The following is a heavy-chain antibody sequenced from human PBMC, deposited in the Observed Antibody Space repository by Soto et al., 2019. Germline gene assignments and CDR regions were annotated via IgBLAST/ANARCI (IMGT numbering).Heavy chain of an antibody. J-gene: IGHJ5*02. Sequence: PSETLSLTCAVYVGSFSGYYWSWIRQPPGKGLEWIGEINHSGSTNYNPSLKSRVTISVDTSKNQFSLKLSSVTAADTAVYYCARREYQLPRRVCWFDPWGQGTLVTVSS. CDR1: VGSFSGYY. CDR2: INHSGST. V-gene: IGHV4-34*01. CDR3: ARREYQLPRRVCWFDP. D-gene: IGHD2-2*01.